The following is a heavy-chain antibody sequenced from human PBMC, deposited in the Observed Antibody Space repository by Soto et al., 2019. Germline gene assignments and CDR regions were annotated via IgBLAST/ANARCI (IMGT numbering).Heavy chain of an antibody. CDR1: GDSVSSNSAG. CDR3: ARGSWDDVSGHYYMDV. Sequence: PSQTLSLTCDISGDSVSSNSAGWNWIRQTPSRGLGWLGRTYYKSKWYYTYAASVKSRITVSPDTSKNQFSLQLTSVTPEDTAVYYCARGSWDDVSGHYYMDVWDKGTTVTVSS. CDR2: TYYKSKWYY. V-gene: IGHV6-1*01. J-gene: IGHJ6*03. D-gene: IGHD1-1*01.